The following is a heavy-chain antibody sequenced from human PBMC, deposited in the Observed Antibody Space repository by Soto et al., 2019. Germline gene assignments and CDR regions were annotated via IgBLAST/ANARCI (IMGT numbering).Heavy chain of an antibody. CDR3: ARESEDLTSNFDY. V-gene: IGHV3-48*01. CDR2: ISSTSTI. CDR1: GFTFRSYS. Sequence: GSLRLSCAASGFTFRSYSMNWVRQAPGKGLEWVSYISSTSTIYYADSVKGRFTISRDNAKNSLYLEMNSLRAEDTAVYYCARESEDLTSNFDYWGQGTLVTVSS. J-gene: IGHJ4*02.